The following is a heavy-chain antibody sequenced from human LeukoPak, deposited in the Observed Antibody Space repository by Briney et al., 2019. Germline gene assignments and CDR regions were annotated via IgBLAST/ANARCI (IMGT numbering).Heavy chain of an antibody. CDR1: GGTFSSYA. J-gene: IGHJ4*02. V-gene: IGHV1-69*05. D-gene: IGHD2-2*01. Sequence: GASVKVSCKASGGTFSSYAISWVRLAPGQGLEWMGGIIPIFGTANYAQKFQGRVTITTDESTSTAYMELSSLRSEDTAVYYCARAYVGYCSSTSCYLDYFDYWGQGTLVTVSS. CDR2: IIPIFGTA. CDR3: ARAYVGYCSSTSCYLDYFDY.